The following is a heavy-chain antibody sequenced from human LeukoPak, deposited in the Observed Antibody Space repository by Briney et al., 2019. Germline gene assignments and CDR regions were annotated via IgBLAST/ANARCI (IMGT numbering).Heavy chain of an antibody. Sequence: GGSLRLSCGASGFTFSKYSMGWVRQAPGKGLEWVSYISSSSSTIHYADSVKGRFTISRDNAKNSLYLQMNSLRDEDTAVYYCAKEGSSGWYGGLDYWGQGTLVTVSS. CDR1: GFTFSKYS. V-gene: IGHV3-48*02. CDR3: AKEGSSGWYGGLDY. CDR2: ISSSSSTI. D-gene: IGHD6-19*01. J-gene: IGHJ4*02.